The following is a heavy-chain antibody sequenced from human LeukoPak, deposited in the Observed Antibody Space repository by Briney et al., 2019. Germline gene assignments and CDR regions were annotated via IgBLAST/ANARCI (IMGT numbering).Heavy chain of an antibody. CDR1: GFTFSSNG. V-gene: IGHV3-33*01. CDR2: VSFDGNNK. Sequence: PGGSLRLSCAASGFTFSSNGMHWVRQAPGKGLEWVAVVSFDGNNKYFADSVKGRFSISRDNSRNTLYMQMNSLRAEDTAVYYCAAGDESGGPDYWGQGTVVTVSS. J-gene: IGHJ4*02. CDR3: AAGDESGGPDY. D-gene: IGHD2-15*01.